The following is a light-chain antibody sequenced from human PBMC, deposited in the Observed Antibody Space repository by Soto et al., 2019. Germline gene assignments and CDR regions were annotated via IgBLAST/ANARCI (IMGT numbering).Light chain of an antibody. CDR2: DAS. Sequence: DIEMTQSPSTLSASVGDRVTITCRASQNINTLLAGYQQKQGRAPKLLIYDASRLEDGVPSRLSGSGYGTEFTLTISRLQPDDCATYYCQQFHTYYTFGQGTNVHIK. CDR1: QNINTL. J-gene: IGKJ2*01. V-gene: IGKV1-5*01. CDR3: QQFHTYYT.